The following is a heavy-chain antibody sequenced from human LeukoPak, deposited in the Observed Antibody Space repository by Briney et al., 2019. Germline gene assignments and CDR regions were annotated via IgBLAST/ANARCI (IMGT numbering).Heavy chain of an antibody. D-gene: IGHD3-9*01. CDR3: ARDSPLLTV. CDR1: GFTFSSHA. J-gene: IGHJ4*02. CDR2: IGDDVVST. V-gene: IGHV3-23*01. Sequence: GGSLRLSCAASGFTFSSHAMSWVRQAPGKGLEWVSAIGDDVVSTYYAESVKGRFTISRDNSKNTLYLQMNSLRAEDTATSYCARDSPLLTVWGQGTLVTVSS.